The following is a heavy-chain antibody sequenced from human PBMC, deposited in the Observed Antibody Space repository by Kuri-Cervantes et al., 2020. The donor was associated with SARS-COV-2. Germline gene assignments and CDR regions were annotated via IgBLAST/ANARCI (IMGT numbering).Heavy chain of an antibody. Sequence: LRLSCTVSGASLSSADFYWSWIRQPPGKGLEWIGYIYFSGTTYYNPSLQSRVTISVDTSKNQFSLKLTSVTVADTAVYYCARDTYYDILTGYSPLGFDPWGQGTLVTVSS. CDR3: ARDTYYDILTGYSPLGFDP. CDR1: GASLSSADFY. V-gene: IGHV4-30-4*01. J-gene: IGHJ5*02. CDR2: IYFSGTT. D-gene: IGHD3-9*01.